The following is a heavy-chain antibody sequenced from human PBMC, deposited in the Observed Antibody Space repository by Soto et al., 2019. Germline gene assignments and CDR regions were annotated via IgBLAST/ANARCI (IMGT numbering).Heavy chain of an antibody. V-gene: IGHV1-18*04. D-gene: IGHD6-13*01. CDR3: ARGGMYISSRRYFDS. Sequence: QVQLVQSGAEVRKPGASVKVSCKAAGYTFTSYGITWVRQAPGQGLEWMGWISGYNGNTDYAQKVQGRVTMTTDTSTSTAYREVRGLRPDDTAVYYCARGGMYISSRRYFDSWGQGTLVTVSS. CDR1: GYTFTSYG. CDR2: ISGYNGNT. J-gene: IGHJ4*02.